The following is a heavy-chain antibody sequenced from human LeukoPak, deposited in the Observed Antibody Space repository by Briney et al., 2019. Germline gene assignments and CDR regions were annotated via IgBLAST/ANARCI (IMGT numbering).Heavy chain of an antibody. Sequence: SETLSLTCTVSGGPISSYYWSWIRQPPGKGLEWIGYIYYSGSTNNNPSPKSRVTISVDTSKNQFSLKLSSVTAADTAVYYCARVREILFDYWGQGTLVSVSS. CDR2: IYYSGST. CDR3: ARVREILFDY. V-gene: IGHV4-59*01. J-gene: IGHJ4*02. CDR1: GGPISSYY. D-gene: IGHD1-26*01.